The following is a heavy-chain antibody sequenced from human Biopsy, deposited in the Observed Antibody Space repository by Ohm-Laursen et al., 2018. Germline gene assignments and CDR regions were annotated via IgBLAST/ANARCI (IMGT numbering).Heavy chain of an antibody. D-gene: IGHD3-3*01. J-gene: IGHJ3*01. V-gene: IGHV4-59*01. CDR2: ISNRGGT. Sequence: SETLSLTCTVSGGSISSDYWSWIRQSPGKGLEWIGYISNRGGTNYNPSLRGRVTISVDTSKNQFSLKPSSVTAADTAVFFCARLYRLDDYWNDDPPDAFDVWGQGTKVTVSS. CDR1: GGSISSDY. CDR3: ARLYRLDDYWNDDPPDAFDV.